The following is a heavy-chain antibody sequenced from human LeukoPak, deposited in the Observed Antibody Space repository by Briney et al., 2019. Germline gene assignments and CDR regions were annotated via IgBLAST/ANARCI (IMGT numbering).Heavy chain of an antibody. CDR3: ARVGVLLDY. Sequence: SETLSLTCAVYGGSFSGYYWSWIRQPPGKGLEWIGEINHSGSTNYNPSLKSRVTTSVDTSKNQFSLKLSSVTAADTAVYYCARVGVLLDYWGQGTLVTVSS. J-gene: IGHJ4*02. CDR1: GGSFSGYY. CDR2: INHSGST. D-gene: IGHD1-26*01. V-gene: IGHV4-34*01.